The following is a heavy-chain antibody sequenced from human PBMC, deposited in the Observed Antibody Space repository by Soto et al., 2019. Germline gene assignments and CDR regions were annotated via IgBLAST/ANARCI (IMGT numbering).Heavy chain of an antibody. CDR3: AMVDVYVTPSPQDV. CDR2: INTYNGNT. Sequence: QVQLVQSGAEVKNPGASVKVSCKASGYTFTRYGIGWARQAPGQGLEGMGWINTYNGNTNYAQNVQGRVTLTTDTATSSAYMELRSLRSNDTAIYYCAMVDVYVTPSPQDVWGKVNKVIVSS. CDR1: GYTFTRYG. D-gene: IGHD3-16*01. V-gene: IGHV1-18*01. J-gene: IGHJ6*04.